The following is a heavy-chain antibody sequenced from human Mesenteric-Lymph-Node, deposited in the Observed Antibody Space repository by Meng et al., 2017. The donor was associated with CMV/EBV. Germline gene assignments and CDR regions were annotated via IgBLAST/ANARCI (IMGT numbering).Heavy chain of an antibody. CDR1: GLTFINHA. D-gene: IGHD6-13*01. V-gene: IGHV3-23*01. J-gene: IGHJ4*02. CDR3: AKDNWGSNWAVGYFDN. Sequence: GESLKISCAASGLTFINHAMNWVRQAPGKGLEWVSSIIGSGAKTFYADSVKGRFTISRDNSNNTLYLQMTSLRAEDTALYYCAKDNWGSNWAVGYFDNWGQGTLVTVSS. CDR2: IIGSGAKT.